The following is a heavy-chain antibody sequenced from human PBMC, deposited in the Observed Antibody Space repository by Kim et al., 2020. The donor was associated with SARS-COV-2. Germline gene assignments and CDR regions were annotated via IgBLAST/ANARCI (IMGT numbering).Heavy chain of an antibody. Sequence: ASVKVSCKASGYTFTSYGISWVRQAPGQGLEWMGWISAYNGNTNYAQKLQGRVTMTTDTSTSTAYMELRSLRSDDTAVYYCARLSLTYYYDSSGYYTDYWGQGTLVTVSS. CDR3: ARLSLTYYYDSSGYYTDY. V-gene: IGHV1-18*01. CDR1: GYTFTSYG. CDR2: ISAYNGNT. D-gene: IGHD3-22*01. J-gene: IGHJ4*02.